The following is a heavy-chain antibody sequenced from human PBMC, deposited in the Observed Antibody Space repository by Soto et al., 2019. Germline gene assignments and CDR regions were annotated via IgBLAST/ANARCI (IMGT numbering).Heavy chain of an antibody. CDR2: IYYSGST. J-gene: IGHJ4*02. CDR1: GGSISSGGYY. CDR3: ARAGSSWLFDY. D-gene: IGHD6-13*01. Sequence: SETLSLTCTVSGGSISSGGYYWNWIRQHPGKGLEWIGYIYYSGSTYYNPSLKSRVTISVDTSKNQFSLKLSSVTAADTAVYYCARAGSSWLFDYWGQGTRVTVSS. V-gene: IGHV4-31*03.